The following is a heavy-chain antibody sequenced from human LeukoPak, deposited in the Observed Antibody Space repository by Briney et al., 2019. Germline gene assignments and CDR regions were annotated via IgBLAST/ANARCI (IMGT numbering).Heavy chain of an antibody. Sequence: GASVKVSCKASGFVFTSYGFTWVRQAPGQGLEWMGWISANDGKTHYSEKHQGRVTMSTDTATSTAYMELRSLRSDDTAVYYCARELHVERDDYWGQGTLVTVSS. CDR3: ARELHVERDDY. V-gene: IGHV1-18*01. J-gene: IGHJ4*02. CDR1: GFVFTSYG. CDR2: ISANDGKT. D-gene: IGHD1-1*01.